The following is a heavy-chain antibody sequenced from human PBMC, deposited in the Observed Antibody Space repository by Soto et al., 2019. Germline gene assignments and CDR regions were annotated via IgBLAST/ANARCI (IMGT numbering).Heavy chain of an antibody. V-gene: IGHV3-23*01. D-gene: IGHD3-10*01. CDR3: ASKGPIRAVIIFGMDV. CDR1: GFTFSSYA. J-gene: IGHJ6*02. Sequence: GGSLRLSCAASGFTFSSYAMSWVRQAPGKGLEWVSAISGSGGSKYYADSVKGRFTISRDNSKNTLYLQMNSLRAEDTAVYYCASKGPIRAVIIFGMDVWGQGTRVTVSS. CDR2: ISGSGGSK.